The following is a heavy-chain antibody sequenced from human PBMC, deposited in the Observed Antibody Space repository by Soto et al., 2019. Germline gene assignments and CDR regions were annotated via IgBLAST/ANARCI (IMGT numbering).Heavy chain of an antibody. CDR3: ARQDDNDHGAPNWFDP. V-gene: IGHV4-59*08. J-gene: IGHJ5*02. CDR1: GGSISSYY. CDR2: IYYSGST. Sequence: SETLSLTCTVSGGSISSYYWSWIRQPPGKGLEWIGYIYYSGSTSYNPSLKSRVTISVDTSKNQFSLRLSSVTAADTAVYYCARQDDNDHGAPNWFDPWGQGTLVTVSS. D-gene: IGHD4-17*01.